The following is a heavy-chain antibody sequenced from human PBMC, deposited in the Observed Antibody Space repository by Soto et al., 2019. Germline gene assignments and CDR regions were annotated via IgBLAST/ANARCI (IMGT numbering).Heavy chain of an antibody. J-gene: IGHJ6*02. CDR1: GFTVSSNY. D-gene: IGHD5-12*01. Sequence: EVQLVETGGGLIQPGGSLRLSCAASGFTVSSNYMSWVRQAPGEGLEWVSVIYSGGSTYYADSVKGRFTISRDNSKNTLYLQMNSLRAEDTAVYYCARVSGYDYYYYGMDVWGQGTTVTVSS. CDR3: ARVSGYDYYYYGMDV. V-gene: IGHV3-53*02. CDR2: IYSGGST.